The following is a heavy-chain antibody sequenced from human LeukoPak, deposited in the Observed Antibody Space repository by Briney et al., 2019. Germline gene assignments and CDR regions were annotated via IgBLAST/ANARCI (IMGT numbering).Heavy chain of an antibody. CDR2: INHSGST. J-gene: IGHJ4*02. CDR3: ARAPRARYNWNGTPSPRLGRPPDY. D-gene: IGHD1-1*01. V-gene: IGHV4-34*01. Sequence: PSETLSLTCAVYGGSFSGYYWSWIRQPPGKGLEWIGEINHSGSTNYNPSLKSRVTISVDTSKNQFSLKLSSVTAADTAVYYCARAPRARYNWNGTPSPRLGRPPDYWGQGTLVTVSS. CDR1: GGSFSGYY.